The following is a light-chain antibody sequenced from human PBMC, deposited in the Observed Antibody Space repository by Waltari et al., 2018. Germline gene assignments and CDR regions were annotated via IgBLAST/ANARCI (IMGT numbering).Light chain of an antibody. CDR3: QQRSGWPQT. J-gene: IGKJ1*01. V-gene: IGKV3-11*01. CDR1: QSIGTY. Sequence: EIVLTQSPATLSLSPGESATLSCRASQSIGTYLAWYQPTPGQAPRPLIYDASNRATGIPPRFSGSGSGTDFILTISSLEPEDFAVYYCQQRSGWPQTFGQGTNVEI. CDR2: DAS.